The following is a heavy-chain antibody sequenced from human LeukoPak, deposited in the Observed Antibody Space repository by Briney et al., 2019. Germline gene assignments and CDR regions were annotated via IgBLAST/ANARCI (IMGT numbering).Heavy chain of an antibody. V-gene: IGHV5-51*01. CDR2: IYPDDSDT. CDR3: ARQDIVVVPAEQYYYYYMDV. D-gene: IGHD2-2*01. J-gene: IGHJ6*03. Sequence: GESLKISCKHSEYSFPNYCIGWVRQMPGKGLEWMGIIYPDDSDTRYSPSFQGQVTISADKSISTAYLQWSSLKASDTAMYYCARQDIVVVPAEQYYYYYMDVWGKGTTVTVSS. CDR1: EYSFPNYC.